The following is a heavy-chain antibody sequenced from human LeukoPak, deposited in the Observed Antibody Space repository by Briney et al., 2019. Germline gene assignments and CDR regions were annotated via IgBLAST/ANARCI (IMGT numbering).Heavy chain of an antibody. J-gene: IGHJ4*02. CDR1: GFTFSSYA. Sequence: PGRSLRLSCAASGFTFSSYAMAWVRQAPGKGLEWVSAIYSGGTTYYADSVKGRFTISRDNSKNTLYLQMSSLRADDTAVYYCARGAYCGGDCPRGYFDFWGQGSLVTVSS. CDR3: ARGAYCGGDCPRGYFDF. D-gene: IGHD2-21*02. V-gene: IGHV3-53*01. CDR2: IYSGGTT.